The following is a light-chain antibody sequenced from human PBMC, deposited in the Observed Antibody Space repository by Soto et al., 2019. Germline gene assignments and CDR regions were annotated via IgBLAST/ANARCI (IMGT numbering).Light chain of an antibody. CDR1: QSVLYNSDNKNY. CDR2: WAS. V-gene: IGKV4-1*01. CDR3: QQYYTTLS. Sequence: DIVMTQSPDSLAVSLGERATINCKSSQSVLYNSDNKNYLAWYQQKAGQPPKLRIYWASTRDSGVPDRFSGSGSGADFTLTINNLQAEDVAVYYCQQYYTTLSFGGGTKVEIK. J-gene: IGKJ4*01.